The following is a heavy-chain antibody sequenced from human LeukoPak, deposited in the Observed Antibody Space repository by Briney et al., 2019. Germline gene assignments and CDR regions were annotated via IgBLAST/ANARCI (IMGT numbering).Heavy chain of an antibody. Sequence: ASVKVSCKASGYTFSSYGITWVRQAPGQGLEWMGWINPNSGGTNYAQKFQGRVTMTRDTSISTAYMELSRLRSDDTAVYYCASQRGYSYGYTLDYWGQGTLVTVSS. J-gene: IGHJ4*02. CDR2: INPNSGGT. V-gene: IGHV1-2*02. D-gene: IGHD5-18*01. CDR3: ASQRGYSYGYTLDY. CDR1: GYTFSSYG.